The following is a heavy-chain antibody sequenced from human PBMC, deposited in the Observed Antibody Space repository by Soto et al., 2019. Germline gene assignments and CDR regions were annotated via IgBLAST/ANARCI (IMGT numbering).Heavy chain of an antibody. J-gene: IGHJ4*02. Sequence: EVQLLESGGGLVQPGGSLRLSCAASGFTFSSYAMNWVRQAPGKGLEWVSGISSAGGSTYYADSVKGRFTISRDNSKNTLFLQMNSLRAEDTALYYCAKDRRTPDYWGQGPLVTVSS. CDR3: AKDRRTPDY. V-gene: IGHV3-23*01. CDR2: ISSAGGST. CDR1: GFTFSSYA.